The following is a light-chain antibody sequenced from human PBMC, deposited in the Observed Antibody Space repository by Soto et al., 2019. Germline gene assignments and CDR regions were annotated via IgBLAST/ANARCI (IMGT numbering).Light chain of an antibody. V-gene: IGKV1-5*03. CDR2: KAS. J-gene: IGKJ1*01. CDR1: QTISSW. CDR3: QQYNSYSWT. Sequence: EIQMTQSPSSLSASVGDRVTITCRASQTISSWLAWYQQKPGKAPKLLIYKASTLKSGVPSRFSGSGSGTEFTFTISSLQPDDFATYYCQQYNSYSWTFGQGTKVDI.